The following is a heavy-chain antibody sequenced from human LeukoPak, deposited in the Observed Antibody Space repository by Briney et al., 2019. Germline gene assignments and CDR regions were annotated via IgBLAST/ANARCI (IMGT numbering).Heavy chain of an antibody. CDR3: ARGETAAASNF. V-gene: IGHV4-38-2*01. CDR1: GYSISSGYH. CDR2: IHHSGST. Sequence: PSETLPLTCDVSGYSISSGYHWGWIRQPPGKGLEWIGSIHHSGSTYYNPSLKSRVTISMDTSKNQFSLKLSSVTAADTAVYYCARGETAAASNFWGQGTLVTVSS. D-gene: IGHD6-13*01. J-gene: IGHJ4*02.